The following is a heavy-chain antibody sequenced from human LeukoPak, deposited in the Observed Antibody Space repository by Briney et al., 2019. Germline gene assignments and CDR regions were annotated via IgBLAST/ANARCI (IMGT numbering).Heavy chain of an antibody. Sequence: SETLSLTCTVSGDSISRSSYYWGWIRQPPGKGLEWIGSIYYGGTTYYNPSLKSRVTISADTSKNQFSLKVNSVTAADTAVYYCARLGRIPAAMSSVPFWGQGTLVTVSS. D-gene: IGHD2-2*01. J-gene: IGHJ4*02. V-gene: IGHV4-39*01. CDR3: ARLGRIPAAMSSVPF. CDR1: GDSISRSSYY. CDR2: IYYGGTT.